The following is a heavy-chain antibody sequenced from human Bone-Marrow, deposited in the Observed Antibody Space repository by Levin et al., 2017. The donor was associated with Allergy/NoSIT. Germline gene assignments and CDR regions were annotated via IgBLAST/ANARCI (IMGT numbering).Heavy chain of an antibody. D-gene: IGHD3-10*01. CDR3: AQPAAFSGSGPFAYLDY. CDR2: LSGGSDIY. J-gene: IGHJ4*02. CDR1: GFTFSSFA. V-gene: IGHV3-23*01. Sequence: GGSLRLSCAASGFTFSSFAMSWVRQAPGKGLEWVSSLSGGSDIYNYAASVKGRFTISRDNSKNPVFLQMHSLSADATAVYYCAQPAAFSGSGPFAYLDYWGRGILVTVSS.